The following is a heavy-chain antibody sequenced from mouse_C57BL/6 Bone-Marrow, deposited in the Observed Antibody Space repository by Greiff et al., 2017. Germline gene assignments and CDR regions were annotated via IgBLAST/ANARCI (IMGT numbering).Heavy chain of an antibody. D-gene: IGHD1-1*01. CDR3: ASEGYYGSSYLDSDV. CDR2: INPNNGGT. CDR1: GYTFTDYY. Sequence: EVQLQQSGPELVKPGASVKISCKASGYTFTDYYMNWVKQSHGQSLEWIGDINPNNGGTSYNQKFKGKATLTVDTSSSTAYMELRSLTSEDSAVXDCASEGYYGSSYLDSDVWGTGTTVTVSS. V-gene: IGHV1-26*01. J-gene: IGHJ1*03.